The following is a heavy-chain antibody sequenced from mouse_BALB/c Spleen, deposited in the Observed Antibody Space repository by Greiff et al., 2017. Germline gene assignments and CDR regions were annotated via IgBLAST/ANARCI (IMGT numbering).Heavy chain of an antibody. V-gene: IGHV5-6-2*01. CDR1: GFTFSSYY. CDR2: INSNGGST. CDR3: AVYYYGSSYYFDY. Sequence: EVQRVESGGGLVKLGGSLKLSCAASGFTFSSYYMSWVRQTPEKRLELVAAINSNGGSTYYPDTVKGRFTISRDNAKNTLYLQMSSLKSEDTALYYCAVYYYGSSYYFDYWGQGTTLTVSS. J-gene: IGHJ2*01. D-gene: IGHD1-1*01.